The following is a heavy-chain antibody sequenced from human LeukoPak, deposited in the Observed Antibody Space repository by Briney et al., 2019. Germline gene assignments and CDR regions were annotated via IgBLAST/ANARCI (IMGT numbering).Heavy chain of an antibody. D-gene: IGHD1-1*01. J-gene: IGHJ3*02. Sequence: GGSLRPSCAASGFTFSSYAMSWVRQAPGKGLEWVSAISGSGSSTYYADSVKGRFTISRDNSKNTLYLQMNSLRAGDTAVYYCAKTRPYTPGAFDIWGQGTMVTVSS. CDR1: GFTFSSYA. CDR3: AKTRPYTPGAFDI. CDR2: ISGSGSST. V-gene: IGHV3-23*01.